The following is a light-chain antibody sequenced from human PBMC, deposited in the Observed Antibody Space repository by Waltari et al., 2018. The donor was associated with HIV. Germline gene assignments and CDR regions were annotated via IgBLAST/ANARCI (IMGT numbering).Light chain of an antibody. J-gene: IGLJ2*01. V-gene: IGLV1-51*01. CDR1: SPNIGNNY. Sequence: QSVLTPPPSVSAAPGQKVTISCSGSSPNIGNNYVSWYQQFPGTAPKLLIYDNNKRPSGIPDRFSGSKSGTAATLGITGLQTGDEADYYCGTWDSSLSAGVFGGGTKLTVL. CDR3: GTWDSSLSAGV. CDR2: DNN.